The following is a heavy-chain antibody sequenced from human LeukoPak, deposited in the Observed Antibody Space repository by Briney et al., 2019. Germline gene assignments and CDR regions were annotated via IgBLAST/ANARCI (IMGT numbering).Heavy chain of an antibody. CDR1: GFTFSSYG. J-gene: IGHJ4*02. V-gene: IGHV3-33*06. CDR2: IWYDGSNK. D-gene: IGHD6-13*01. Sequence: PGRSLRLSCAASGFTFSSYGMHGVRQAPGKGLEWVSVIWYDGSNKYYADSVKGRFTISRDNSKNTLYLQMNSLRAEDTAVYYCAKPAEKLVPGGFDYWGQGTLVTVSS. CDR3: AKPAEKLVPGGFDY.